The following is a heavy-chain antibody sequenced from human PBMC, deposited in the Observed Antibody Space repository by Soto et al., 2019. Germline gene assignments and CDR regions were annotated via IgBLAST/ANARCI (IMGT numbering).Heavy chain of an antibody. V-gene: IGHV3-20*04. CDR3: AREGSSSWSTPGAQNFDY. D-gene: IGHD6-13*01. J-gene: IGHJ4*02. Sequence: GGSLRLSCVASGFTFDDYAMSWVRQAPEKGLELVASINWSGNNVGYAESVKGRFTVSRDNARNSLYLQMSSLRSEDTAVYYSAREGSSSWSTPGAQNFDYWGQGTLVTVSS. CDR2: INWSGNNV. CDR1: GFTFDDYA.